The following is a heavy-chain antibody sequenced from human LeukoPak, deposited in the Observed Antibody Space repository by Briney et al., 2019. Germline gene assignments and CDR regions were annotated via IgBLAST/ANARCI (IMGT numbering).Heavy chain of an antibody. Sequence: SETLSLTCTVSGGSISSYYWTWIRQPPGKGLEWIGYIYYSGGTNYNPSLKSRISISVDTSKNQFSLKLSSVTAADTAVYYCARLGGYSDHRWGQGTLVTVSS. V-gene: IGHV4-59*08. D-gene: IGHD5-12*01. J-gene: IGHJ4*02. CDR3: ARLGGYSDHR. CDR1: GGSISSYY. CDR2: IYYSGGT.